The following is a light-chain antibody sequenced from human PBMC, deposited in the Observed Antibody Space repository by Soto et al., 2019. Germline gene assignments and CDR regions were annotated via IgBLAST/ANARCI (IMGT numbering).Light chain of an antibody. V-gene: IGLV2-14*01. J-gene: IGLJ1*01. CDR2: EVS. CDR1: GSDVGDYNY. CDR3: NSYARGNARV. Sequence: AVAPTASVSISRASSIDIVWTSTGSDVGDYNYVSWYQHHPGKAPKLIIYEVSNRPSGVSNRFSGSKSGNTASRTISGLQAEDRADYYGNSYARGNARVFGTGTKVTVL.